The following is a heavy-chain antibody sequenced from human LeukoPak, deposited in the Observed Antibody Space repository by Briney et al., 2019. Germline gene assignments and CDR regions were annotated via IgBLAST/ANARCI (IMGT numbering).Heavy chain of an antibody. Sequence: SETLSLTCTVSGGSISSSSYYWGWIRQPPGKGLEWIGSIYYSGSTYYNPSLKSRVTISVDTSKNQFSLKLSSVTAADTAVYYCARLPFQWLVESDGYWGQGTLVTVSS. D-gene: IGHD6-19*01. V-gene: IGHV4-39*01. CDR2: IYYSGST. CDR3: ARLPFQWLVESDGY. CDR1: GGSISSSSYY. J-gene: IGHJ4*02.